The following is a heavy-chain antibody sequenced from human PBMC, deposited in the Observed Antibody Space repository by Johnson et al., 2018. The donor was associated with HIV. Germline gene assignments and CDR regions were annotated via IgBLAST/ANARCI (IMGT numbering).Heavy chain of an antibody. CDR1: GFTFDDYA. Sequence: VQLVESGGGVVQPGRSLRLSCAASGFTFDDYAMHWVRQAPGKGLEWVSGISWNSGSIGYADSVKGRFTISRDNAKNSLYLQMNTLRAEDTALYYCAKGATRYKTSGSNSDGAFDIWGQGTMVTVSS. D-gene: IGHD1-26*01. V-gene: IGHV3-9*01. CDR2: ISWNSGSI. CDR3: AKGATRYKTSGSNSDGAFDI. J-gene: IGHJ3*02.